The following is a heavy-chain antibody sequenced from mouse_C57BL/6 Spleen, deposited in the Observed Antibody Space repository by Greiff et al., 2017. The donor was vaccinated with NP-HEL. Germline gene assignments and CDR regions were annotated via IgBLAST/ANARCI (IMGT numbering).Heavy chain of an antibody. J-gene: IGHJ3*01. V-gene: IGHV1-81*01. CDR2: IYPRSGNT. CDR1: GYTFTSYG. CDR3: ARNWDVWFAY. Sequence: QVQLQQSGAELARPGASVKLSCKASGYTFTSYGISWVKQRTGQGLEWIGEIYPRSGNTYYNEKFKGKATLTADKSSSTAYMELRSLTSEDSAVYFCARNWDVWFAYWGQGTLVTVSA. D-gene: IGHD4-1*01.